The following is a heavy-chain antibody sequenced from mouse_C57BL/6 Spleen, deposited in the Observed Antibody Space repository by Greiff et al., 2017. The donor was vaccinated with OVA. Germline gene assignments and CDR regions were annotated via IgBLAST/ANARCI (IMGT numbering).Heavy chain of an antibody. J-gene: IGHJ4*01. CDR3: ARSERLLRYYAMDY. V-gene: IGHV1-9*01. D-gene: IGHD1-1*01. Sequence: QVPLQQSGAELMKPGASVKLSCKATGYTFTGYWIEWVKQSPGHSLEWIGEILPGSGSTNYNEKLKGKATFYADKYSNTAYLQLSSLTTEDSAIYYCARSERLLRYYAMDYWGQGTSVTVAS. CDR1: GYTFTGYW. CDR2: ILPGSGST.